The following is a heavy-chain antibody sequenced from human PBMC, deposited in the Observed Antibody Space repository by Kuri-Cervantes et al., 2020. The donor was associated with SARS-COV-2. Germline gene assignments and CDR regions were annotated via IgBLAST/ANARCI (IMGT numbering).Heavy chain of an antibody. Sequence: GESLKISCAASGFTFSSYAMSWVRQAPGKGLEWVAFIRYDGSNKYYADSVKGRFTISRDNSKNTLYLQMNSLRAEDTAVYYCAKRSAVAPESMDVWGQGTTVTVSS. CDR3: AKRSAVAPESMDV. CDR1: GFTFSSYA. J-gene: IGHJ6*02. CDR2: IRYDGSNK. V-gene: IGHV3-30*02. D-gene: IGHD6-19*01.